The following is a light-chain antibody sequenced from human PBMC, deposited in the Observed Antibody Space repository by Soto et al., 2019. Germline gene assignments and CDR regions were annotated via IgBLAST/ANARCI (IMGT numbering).Light chain of an antibody. J-gene: IGKJ1*01. CDR1: QSFSST. V-gene: IGKV3-15*01. CDR2: GAS. Sequence: EIVMTQSPSTRSVSPGERSTLSCSASQSFSSTLAWYQQKPGQAPRLLIYGASTRATGIPARFSGSGSGTEFTLTISSLQSEDFAVYYCQQYKNWPRTFGQGTKVEI. CDR3: QQYKNWPRT.